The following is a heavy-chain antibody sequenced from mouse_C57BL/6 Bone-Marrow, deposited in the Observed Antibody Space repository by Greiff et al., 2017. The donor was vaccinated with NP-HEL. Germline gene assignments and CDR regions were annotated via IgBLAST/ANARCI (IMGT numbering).Heavy chain of an antibody. J-gene: IGHJ3*01. CDR3: ARITTAHAY. Sequence: VQLKESGPVLVKPGASVKMSCKASGYTFTDYYMNWVKQSHGKSLEWIGVINPYNGGTSYNQKFKGKATLTVDKSSSTAYMELNSLTSEDSAVYYCARITTAHAYWGQGTLVTVSA. D-gene: IGHD1-2*01. CDR2: INPYNGGT. V-gene: IGHV1-19*01. CDR1: GYTFTDYY.